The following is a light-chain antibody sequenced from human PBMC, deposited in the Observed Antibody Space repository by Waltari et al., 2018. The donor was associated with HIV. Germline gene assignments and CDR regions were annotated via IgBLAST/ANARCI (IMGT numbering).Light chain of an antibody. CDR1: QNIKNS. Sequence: DIQMTQSPSTLSAFVGDRVTITCRASQNIKNSMAWYRQKSGTAPQLLIHAASILQSGVTSRFNGSGSGTEFTLTINSLQPGDIATYYCQHYDNYVFTFGQGTNLEIK. V-gene: IGKV1-5*01. CDR3: QHYDNYVFT. CDR2: AAS. J-gene: IGKJ2*01.